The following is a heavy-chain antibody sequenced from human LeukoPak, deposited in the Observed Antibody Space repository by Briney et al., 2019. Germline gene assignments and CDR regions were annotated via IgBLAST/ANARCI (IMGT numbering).Heavy chain of an antibody. D-gene: IGHD2-21*02. Sequence: PGGSLRLSCAASGFTFSDYWMHWVRQAPGKGLVWVSRVKSDGSTTAYADSVKGRFTISRDNAKNTLFLQMNSLRTEDTAVYYCVGGHGGDLPFDYWGQGTLVTVSS. CDR2: VKSDGSTT. J-gene: IGHJ4*02. V-gene: IGHV3-74*01. CDR3: VGGHGGDLPFDY. CDR1: GFTFSDYW.